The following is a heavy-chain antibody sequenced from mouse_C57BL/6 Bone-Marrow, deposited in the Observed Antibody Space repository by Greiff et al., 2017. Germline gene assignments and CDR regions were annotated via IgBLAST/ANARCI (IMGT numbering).Heavy chain of an antibody. CDR3: ARSCDGYYGWFAY. D-gene: IGHD2-3*01. J-gene: IGHJ3*01. Sequence: QVQLQQSGAELVKPGASVKISCKASGYAFSSYWMNWVKQRPGKGLEWIGQIYPGDGDTNYNGKFKGKATLTADKSSSTAYMQLSSLTSEDSAVYFWARSCDGYYGWFAYWGQGTLVTVSA. CDR2: IYPGDGDT. CDR1: GYAFSSYW. V-gene: IGHV1-80*01.